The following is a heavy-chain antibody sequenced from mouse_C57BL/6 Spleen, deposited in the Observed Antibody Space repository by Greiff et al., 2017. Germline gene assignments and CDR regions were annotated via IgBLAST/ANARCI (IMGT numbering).Heavy chain of an antibody. CDR1: GYAFSSSW. CDR2: IYPGDGDT. Sequence: VQLQQSGPELVKPGASVKISCKASGYAFSSSWMNWVKQRPGKGLEWIGRIYPGDGDTNYNGKFKGKATLTAVKSSSTAYMQLSSLTSEDSAVYFCARDGNEYYFDYWGQGTTLTVSS. V-gene: IGHV1-82*01. D-gene: IGHD2-1*01. J-gene: IGHJ2*01. CDR3: ARDGNEYYFDY.